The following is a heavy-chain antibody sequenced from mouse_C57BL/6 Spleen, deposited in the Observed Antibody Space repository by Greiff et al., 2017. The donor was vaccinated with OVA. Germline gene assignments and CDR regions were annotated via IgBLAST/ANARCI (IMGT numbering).Heavy chain of an antibody. V-gene: IGHV1-74*01. CDR3: AILEYYDGYPWFAY. CDR1: GYTFTSYW. J-gene: IGHJ3*01. Sequence: QVQLQQPGAELVKPGASVKVSCKASGYTFTSYWMHWVKQRPGQGLEWIGRIHPSDSDTNYNQKFKGKATLTVDKSSSTAYMQLSSLTSEDSAVDYCAILEYYDGYPWFAYWGQGTLVTVSA. CDR2: IHPSDSDT. D-gene: IGHD2-3*01.